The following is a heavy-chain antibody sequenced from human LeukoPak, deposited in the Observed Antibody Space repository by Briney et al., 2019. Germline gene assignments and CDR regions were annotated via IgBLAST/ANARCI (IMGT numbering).Heavy chain of an antibody. V-gene: IGHV4-61*02. Sequence: RTSETLSLTCTVSGGSISSGSYYWSWLRQPAGKGLEWIGRIYTSGSTNYNPSLESRVTISLDTSKNHFSLKLGSVTAADTAVYYCARERRDRYFDYWGQGTLVTASS. CDR3: ARERRDRYFDY. CDR1: GGSISSGSYY. J-gene: IGHJ4*02. CDR2: IYTSGST. D-gene: IGHD1-1*01.